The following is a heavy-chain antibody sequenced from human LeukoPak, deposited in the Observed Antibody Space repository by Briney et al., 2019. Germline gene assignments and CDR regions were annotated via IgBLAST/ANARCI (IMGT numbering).Heavy chain of an antibody. J-gene: IGHJ4*02. V-gene: IGHV3-33*01. Sequence: PGGSLRLSCAASGFIFSSYGMHWVRQAPGKGLEWVAVIWYDGSNKYYADSVKGRFTISRDNSKNTLYLQMNSLRAEDTAVYYCARDRDWGCSYCSYWGQGTLVTVSS. CDR1: GFIFSSYG. CDR3: ARDRDWGCSYCSY. CDR2: IWYDGSNK. D-gene: IGHD7-27*01.